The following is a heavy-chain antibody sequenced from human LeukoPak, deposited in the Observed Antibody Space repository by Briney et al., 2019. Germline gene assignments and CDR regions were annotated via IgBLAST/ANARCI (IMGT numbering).Heavy chain of an antibody. Sequence: PSETLSLTCSVSGGSISSYYWSWIRQPPGKGLEWIGYIYNSGKSNYNPSLKSRVTISIDTSRRQFSLSLSSVTAADTAVYYCARGPSGGFGGYFDCWGQGTLLTVSS. CDR1: GGSISSYY. CDR2: IYNSGKS. CDR3: ARGPSGGFGGYFDC. V-gene: IGHV4-59*01. J-gene: IGHJ4*02. D-gene: IGHD4-23*01.